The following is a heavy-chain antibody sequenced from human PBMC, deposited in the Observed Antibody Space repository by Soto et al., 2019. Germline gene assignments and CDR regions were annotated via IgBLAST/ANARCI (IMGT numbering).Heavy chain of an antibody. V-gene: IGHV4-39*01. Sequence: QLQLQESGPGLVKPSETLSLTCTVSGGSISSSSYYWGWIRQPPGKGLEWIGSIYYSGSTYYNPSLKSRVTISVDTSKNQFCLKLTSVTAADTAVYYCARFGGSSSPFDYWGQGTLVTVSS. CDR3: ARFGGSSSPFDY. CDR2: IYYSGST. D-gene: IGHD6-6*01. CDR1: GGSISSSSYY. J-gene: IGHJ4*02.